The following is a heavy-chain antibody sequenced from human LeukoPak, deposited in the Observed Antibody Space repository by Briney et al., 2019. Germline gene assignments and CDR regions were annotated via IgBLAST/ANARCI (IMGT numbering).Heavy chain of an antibody. Sequence: GGSLRLSCAASGFTFSSYAMHWVRQAPGKGLEWVAVISYDGSNKYYADSVKGRFTISRDNSKNTLYLQMNSLRAEDTAVYYCARDRTADQLRFLERANWFDPWGQGTLVTVSS. V-gene: IGHV3-30-3*01. CDR3: ARDRTADQLRFLERANWFDP. J-gene: IGHJ5*02. D-gene: IGHD3-3*01. CDR2: ISYDGSNK. CDR1: GFTFSSYA.